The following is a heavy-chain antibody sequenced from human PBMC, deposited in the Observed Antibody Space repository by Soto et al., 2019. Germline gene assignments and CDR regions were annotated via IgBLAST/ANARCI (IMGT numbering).Heavy chain of an antibody. CDR3: ANLYSGTTGYYYYYGMDG. Sequence: QVQLVESGGGVVQPGRSLRLSCAASGFTFSSYGMHWVRQAPGKGLEWVAVISYDGSNKYYAAAVKGRFTISRDNSKNTLYLHMNSLRAEDAAVYYCANLYSGTTGYYYYYGMDGWGQGTTVTVSS. V-gene: IGHV3-30*18. CDR1: GFTFSSYG. CDR2: ISYDGSNK. J-gene: IGHJ6*02. D-gene: IGHD6-25*01.